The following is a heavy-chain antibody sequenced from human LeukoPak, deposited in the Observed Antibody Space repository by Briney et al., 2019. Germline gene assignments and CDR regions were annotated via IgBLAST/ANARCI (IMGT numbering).Heavy chain of an antibody. Sequence: PGGSLRLSCSMSGFTLSHYAMSWVRQAPGKGLERVSTIGGGGGSTDYTDSVKGRFTISRDNSKNTLYLQMNSLGAEDTAVYYCAKGHRYCTSGNCNSAVDYWGQGTLVTVSS. CDR3: AKGHRYCTSGNCNSAVDY. V-gene: IGHV3-23*01. CDR2: IGGGGGST. CDR1: GFTLSHYA. D-gene: IGHD2-15*01. J-gene: IGHJ4*02.